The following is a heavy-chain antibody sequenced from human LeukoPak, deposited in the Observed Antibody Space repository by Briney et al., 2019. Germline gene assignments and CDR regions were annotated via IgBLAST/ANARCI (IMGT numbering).Heavy chain of an antibody. Sequence: SETLSLTCAVYGGSFSGHYWSWIRQPPGKGLEWIGEINHSGSTNYNPSLKSRVTISIDTSKNQFSLKLSSVTAADTAVYYCARVGYSSGWYPDENYFDIWGQGTMVTVSS. CDR1: GGSFSGHY. J-gene: IGHJ3*02. CDR3: ARVGYSSGWYPDENYFDI. D-gene: IGHD6-19*01. CDR2: INHSGST. V-gene: IGHV4-34*01.